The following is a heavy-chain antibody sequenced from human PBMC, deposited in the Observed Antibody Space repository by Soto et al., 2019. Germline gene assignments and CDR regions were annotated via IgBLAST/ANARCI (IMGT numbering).Heavy chain of an antibody. Sequence: QVHLVQSGAEVKKPGASVKVSCKASGYTFTSYGITWVRQAPGQGLEWMGWISAHNGNTDYAQKLQGRVIVPRDTSTSTAYMELRSLISDDTAVYYYARGRYGDYWGQGALVTVSS. CDR1: GYTFTSYG. CDR2: ISAHNGNT. CDR3: ARGRYGDY. J-gene: IGHJ4*02. D-gene: IGHD1-1*01. V-gene: IGHV1-18*01.